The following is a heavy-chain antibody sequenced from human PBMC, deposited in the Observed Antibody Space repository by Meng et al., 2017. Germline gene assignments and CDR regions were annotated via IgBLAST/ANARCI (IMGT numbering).Heavy chain of an antibody. J-gene: IGHJ4*02. CDR1: GGSFSGYY. V-gene: IGHV4-34*01. CDR2: INHSGST. Sequence: QVQLQQWGAGLLKPSETLSLTCAVYGGSFSGYYWSWIRQPPGKGLEWIGEINHSGSTNYNPSLKSRVTISVDTSKNQFSLKLSSVTAADTAVYYCARGRRFLEWFDYWGQGTLVTASS. CDR3: ARGRRFLEWFDY. D-gene: IGHD3-3*01.